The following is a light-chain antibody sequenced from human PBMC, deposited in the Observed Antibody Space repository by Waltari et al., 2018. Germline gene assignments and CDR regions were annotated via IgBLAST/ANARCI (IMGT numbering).Light chain of an antibody. CDR3: TSYTSTNTVL. Sequence: QSVLTQPASVAGSPGQSITISCTGTSSDIGGYNYVPWYQQHPGKAPKLMIYDVSRWPSGVSHRFSGSKSGNTASLTISGLQAEDEAHYYCTSYTSTNTVLFGGGTKVTVL. V-gene: IGLV2-14*03. CDR1: SSDIGGYNY. CDR2: DVS. J-gene: IGLJ2*01.